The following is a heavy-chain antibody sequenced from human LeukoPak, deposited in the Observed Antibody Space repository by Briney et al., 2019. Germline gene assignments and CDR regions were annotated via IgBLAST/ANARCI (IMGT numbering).Heavy chain of an antibody. CDR1: GFTLSSYW. Sequence: PGGSLRLSCAASGFTLSSYWMSWVRQAPGKGLEWVANIKQDGSEKYYVDSVKGRFTISRDNAKNSLYLQMNSLRAEDTAVYYCARVAAAGQYNWFDPWGQGTLVTVSS. D-gene: IGHD6-13*01. CDR2: IKQDGSEK. J-gene: IGHJ5*02. CDR3: ARVAAAGQYNWFDP. V-gene: IGHV3-7*05.